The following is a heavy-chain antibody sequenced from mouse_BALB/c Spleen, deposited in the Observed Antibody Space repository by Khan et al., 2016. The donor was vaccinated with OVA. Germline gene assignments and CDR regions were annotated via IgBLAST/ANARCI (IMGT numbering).Heavy chain of an antibody. CDR2: ISSDSSTI. CDR3: ATSYFDGYYFDY. V-gene: IGHV5-17*02. J-gene: IGHJ2*01. D-gene: IGHD1-1*01. CDR1: GFTFTSYG. Sequence: EVELVESGGGLVQPGGSRKLSCAASGFTFTSYGMHWIRQAPEKGLEWVAYISSDSSTIYYADTVKGRFTISSDHPKNPLFLQMTSRRSGDTAMDFCATSYFDGYYFDYWCQGTTLTVSS.